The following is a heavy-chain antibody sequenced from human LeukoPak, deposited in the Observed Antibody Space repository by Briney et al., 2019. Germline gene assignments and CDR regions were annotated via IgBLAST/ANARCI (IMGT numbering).Heavy chain of an antibody. CDR1: GFTFSSYS. CDR2: ISSSSSYI. CDR3: ARDSVTVLTPDNWYFDL. J-gene: IGHJ2*01. V-gene: IGHV3-21*06. D-gene: IGHD4-23*01. Sequence: GGSLRLSCAASGFTFSSYSMNWVRQAPGKGLEWVSSISSSSSYIYYADSVKGRFTISRDNAKNSLYLQMNSLRAEDTAVYYCARDSVTVLTPDNWYFDLWGRGTLATVSS.